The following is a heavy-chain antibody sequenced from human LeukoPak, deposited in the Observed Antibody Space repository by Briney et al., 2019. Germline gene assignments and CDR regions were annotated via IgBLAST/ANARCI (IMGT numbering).Heavy chain of an antibody. D-gene: IGHD2-15*01. CDR1: GYTFTSYD. J-gene: IGHJ4*02. Sequence: ASVKVSCKASGYTFTSYDINWVRQATGQGLEWMGWMNPNSGNIGYAQKFQGRVTMTRNTSISTAYMELSSLRSEDTAVYYCARGRYCSGGSCLGRYWGQGTLVTVSS. V-gene: IGHV1-8*01. CDR3: ARGRYCSGGSCLGRY. CDR2: MNPNSGNI.